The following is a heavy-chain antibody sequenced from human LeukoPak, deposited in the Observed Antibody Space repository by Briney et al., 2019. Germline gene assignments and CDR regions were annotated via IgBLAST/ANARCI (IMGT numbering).Heavy chain of an antibody. CDR1: GYTFTSYD. V-gene: IGHV1-8*01. CDR2: MNPNSGNT. D-gene: IGHD7-27*01. CDR3: ARPKTGDRAFDI. Sequence: ASVKVSCKASGYTFTSYDINWVRQATGQGLEWMGWMNPNSGNTGYAQKFQGRVTMTRNTSISTAYMELSSLRSEGTAVYYCARPKTGDRAFDIWGQGTMVTVSP. J-gene: IGHJ3*02.